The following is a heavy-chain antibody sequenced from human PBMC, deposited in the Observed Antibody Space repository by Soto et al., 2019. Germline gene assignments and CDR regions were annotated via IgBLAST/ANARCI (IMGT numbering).Heavy chain of an antibody. Sequence: QLQLQESGPGLVKPSETLSLTCTVSGGSISSSSYYWGWIRQPPGKGLEWIGSIYYSWSTYYNPSLKSRVTISVDTSKNQFSLKLSSVTATDTAVYYCARLYSSSWSFDYWGQGTLVTVSS. D-gene: IGHD6-13*01. J-gene: IGHJ4*02. CDR1: GGSISSSSYY. CDR3: ARLYSSSWSFDY. CDR2: IYYSWST. V-gene: IGHV4-39*01.